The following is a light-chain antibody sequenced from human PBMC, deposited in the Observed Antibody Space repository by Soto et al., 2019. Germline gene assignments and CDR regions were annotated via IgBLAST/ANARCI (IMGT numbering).Light chain of an antibody. J-gene: IGLJ1*01. CDR3: QVWDTTSDQLYV. CDR1: NIGSKT. V-gene: IGLV3-21*02. Sequence: SYDLTQPPSVSVAPGQTARITCGGHNIGSKTVHWYQQMPGQAPVLVIYDDSDRPSGIPERFSGSNSGNTATLTTSRVEAGDEAVYYCQVWDTTSDQLYVFGTGTKVTVL. CDR2: DDS.